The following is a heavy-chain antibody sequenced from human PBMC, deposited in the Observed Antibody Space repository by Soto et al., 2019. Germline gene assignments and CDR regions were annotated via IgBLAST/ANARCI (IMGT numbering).Heavy chain of an antibody. CDR1: GFTFSSFE. D-gene: IGHD6-6*01. CDR2: IGRSGETI. J-gene: IGHJ4*02. CDR3: ARDSRGGAAQRPTFYY. V-gene: IGHV3-48*03. Sequence: PVESLRLSCVGSGFTFSSFEMNWVRQTPGKGLEWLSYIGRSGETIYYADSVKGRFTISRDNAKSSLFLQMTGLREEDTGSYYCARDSRGGAAQRPTFYYWGRGTLVTVSS.